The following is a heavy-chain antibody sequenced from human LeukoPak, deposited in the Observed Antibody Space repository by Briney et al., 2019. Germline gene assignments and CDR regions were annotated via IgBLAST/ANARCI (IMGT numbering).Heavy chain of an antibody. V-gene: IGHV3-53*01. D-gene: IGHD4-17*01. J-gene: IGHJ3*02. Sequence: QSGGSLRLSCAASGFTVSSNYMSWVRQAPGKGLEWVSVIYSGGSTYYPDSVEGRFTISRDNSKNTLYLQMNSLRAEDTAVYYCASRGPYGDYVIWGQGTMVTVSS. CDR1: GFTVSSNY. CDR2: IYSGGST. CDR3: ASRGPYGDYVI.